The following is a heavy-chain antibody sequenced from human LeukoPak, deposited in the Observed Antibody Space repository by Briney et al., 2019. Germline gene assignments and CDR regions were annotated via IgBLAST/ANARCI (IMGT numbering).Heavy chain of an antibody. Sequence: GRSLRLSCAASGFTFSSYGMHWVRQAPGKGLEWVAVIWYDGSNKYYADSVKGRFTISRDNSKNTLYLQMTSLRAEDTAVYYCAKSMVRGVRGFDYWGQGTLVTVSS. D-gene: IGHD3-10*01. CDR1: GFTFSSYG. J-gene: IGHJ4*02. CDR3: AKSMVRGVRGFDY. CDR2: IWYDGSNK. V-gene: IGHV3-33*06.